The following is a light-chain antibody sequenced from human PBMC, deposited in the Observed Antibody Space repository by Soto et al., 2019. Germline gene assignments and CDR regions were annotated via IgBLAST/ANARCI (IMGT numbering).Light chain of an antibody. CDR3: SSYTSSSTYV. V-gene: IGLV2-14*01. J-gene: IGLJ1*01. CDR1: STDVGGYNY. CDR2: EVS. Sequence: QSALTQPASVSGSPGQSITISCTGSSTDVGGYNYVSWYQQHPGKAPKVMIYEVSNRPSGVSNRLSGSKAGNTASLTISGLQAEDEADYYCSSYTSSSTYVFGTGTKVTVL.